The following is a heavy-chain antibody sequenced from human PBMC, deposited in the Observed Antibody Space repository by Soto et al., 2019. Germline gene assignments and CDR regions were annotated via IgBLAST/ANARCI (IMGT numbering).Heavy chain of an antibody. CDR2: ISWNSGSI. D-gene: IGHD3-3*01. V-gene: IGHV3-9*01. J-gene: IGHJ4*02. Sequence: SLRLSCAAAGFTCDDYAMHWVRQAPGKGLEWVSGISWNSGSIGYADSVKGRFTISRDNAKNSLYLQMNSLRAEDTALYYCAKAGFWSGYYSPVDYWGQGTLVTVSS. CDR3: AKAGFWSGYYSPVDY. CDR1: GFTCDDYA.